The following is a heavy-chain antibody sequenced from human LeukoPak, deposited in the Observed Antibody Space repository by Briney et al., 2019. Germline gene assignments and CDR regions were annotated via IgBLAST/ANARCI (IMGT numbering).Heavy chain of an antibody. J-gene: IGHJ4*02. CDR3: ARASYDYVWGSYPVGIDY. CDR2: ISSSGRTK. D-gene: IGHD3-16*02. Sequence: SGGSLRLSCAASGITFSSYEMNWVRQAPGKGLEWVSYISSSGRTKYYADSVKGRFTISRDNVKNSLYLQMNSLRAEDTAVYYCARASYDYVWGSYPVGIDYWGQGTLVTVSS. V-gene: IGHV3-48*03. CDR1: GITFSSYE.